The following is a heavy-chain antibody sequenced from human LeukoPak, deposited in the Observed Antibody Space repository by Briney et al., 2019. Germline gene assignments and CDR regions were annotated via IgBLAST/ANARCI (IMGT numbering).Heavy chain of an antibody. D-gene: IGHD4-17*01. CDR2: IKQDGSEK. V-gene: IGHV3-7*03. Sequence: SGGSLRLSCAASGFTFSSYWMTWVRQAPGKGLEWVANIKQDGSEKYYVDSVKGRFTISRDNANNSLCLQMNSLRAEDTAVYYCARPRTVTTRFAPIDYWGQGTLVIVSS. CDR1: GFTFSSYW. CDR3: ARPRTVTTRFAPIDY. J-gene: IGHJ4*02.